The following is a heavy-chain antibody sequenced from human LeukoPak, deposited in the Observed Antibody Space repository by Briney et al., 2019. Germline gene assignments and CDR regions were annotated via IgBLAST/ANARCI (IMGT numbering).Heavy chain of an antibody. CDR2: IIPIFGTA. D-gene: IGHD6-6*01. Sequence: SVKVSCKASGGTFSSYAISWVRQAPGQGLAWMGGIIPIFGTANYAQKFQGRVTITADESTSTAYMELSSLRSEDTAVYYCAKATSIAARLTPFDYWGQGTLVTVSS. CDR3: AKATSIAARLTPFDY. V-gene: IGHV1-69*13. J-gene: IGHJ4*02. CDR1: GGTFSSYA.